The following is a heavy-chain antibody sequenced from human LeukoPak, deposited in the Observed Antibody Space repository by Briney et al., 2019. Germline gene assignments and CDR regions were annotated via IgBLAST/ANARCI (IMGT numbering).Heavy chain of an antibody. J-gene: IGHJ5*02. Sequence: GGSLRLSCAASGFSFSSNWMTWVRQAPGKGLEWVGNINPDGSEKFYVDSVKGRFTISRDNSKNTLYLQMNSLRAEDTAVYYCARDLNNGSYHWFDPWGQGTLVTVSS. CDR1: GFSFSSNW. CDR2: INPDGSEK. CDR3: ARDLNNGSYHWFDP. D-gene: IGHD1-26*01. V-gene: IGHV3-7*01.